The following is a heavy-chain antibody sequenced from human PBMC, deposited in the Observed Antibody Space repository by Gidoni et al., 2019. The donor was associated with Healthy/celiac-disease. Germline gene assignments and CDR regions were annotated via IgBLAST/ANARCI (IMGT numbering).Heavy chain of an antibody. CDR2: IHAGNGNT. CDR1: GYTFTSYA. V-gene: IGHV1-3*01. CDR3: ARGGNHDSSGYYFDY. D-gene: IGHD3-22*01. Sequence: QVQLVQSGAEVKKPGASVQVSCKASGYTFTSYAMHWVRQAPGQRLEWMGWIHAGNGNTKYSQKFQGRVTITRDTSASTAYMELSSLRSEDTAVYYCARGGNHDSSGYYFDYWGQGTLVTVSS. J-gene: IGHJ4*02.